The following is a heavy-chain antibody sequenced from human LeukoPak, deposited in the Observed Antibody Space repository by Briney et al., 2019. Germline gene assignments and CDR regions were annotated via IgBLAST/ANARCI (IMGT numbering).Heavy chain of an antibody. CDR2: ISWNSGSI. D-gene: IGHD6-19*01. J-gene: IGHJ4*02. Sequence: SLRLSCAASGFTFSSYAMSWVRQAPGKGLEWVSGISWNSGSIGYADSVKGRFTISRDNAKNSLYLQMNSLRAEDTAVYYCARSAAVAPCDYWGQGTLVTVSS. CDR3: ARSAAVAPCDY. CDR1: GFTFSSYA. V-gene: IGHV3-9*01.